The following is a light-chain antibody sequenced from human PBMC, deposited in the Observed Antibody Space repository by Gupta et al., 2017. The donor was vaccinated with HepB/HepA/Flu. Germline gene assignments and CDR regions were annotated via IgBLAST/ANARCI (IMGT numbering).Light chain of an antibody. Sequence: DIQMTQSPSTLSASIGDRVTITCRASQSISDWLAWYQQKPGKAPNLLIYRASTLESGVPSRFSGSGSGTEFTLTISSLQPDDFATYYCQEDSGSSWTFGQGTKVEIK. J-gene: IGKJ1*01. CDR2: RAS. CDR3: QEDSGSSWT. CDR1: QSISDW. V-gene: IGKV1-5*03.